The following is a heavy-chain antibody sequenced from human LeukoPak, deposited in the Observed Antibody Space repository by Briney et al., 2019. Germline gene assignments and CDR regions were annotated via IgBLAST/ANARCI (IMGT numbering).Heavy chain of an antibody. CDR3: ATHAVGYYFDY. D-gene: IGHD1-26*01. CDR1: GGSISSSSYY. J-gene: IGHJ4*02. Sequence: SETLSLTCTVSGGSISSSSYYWGWIRQPTGKGLEWIGSIYYSGSTYYNPSLKSRVTISVDTSKNQFSLKLSSVTAADTAVYYCATHAVGYYFDYWGQGTLVTVSS. V-gene: IGHV4-39*01. CDR2: IYYSGST.